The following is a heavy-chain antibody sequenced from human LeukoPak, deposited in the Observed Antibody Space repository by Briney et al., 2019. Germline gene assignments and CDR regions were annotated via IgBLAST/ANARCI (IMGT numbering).Heavy chain of an antibody. J-gene: IGHJ6*02. V-gene: IGHV3-7*01. CDR1: GLTFSSYW. CDR2: IKQDGSEK. CDR3: ASTYYDFWSGYPYGMDV. D-gene: IGHD3-3*01. Sequence: PGGSLRLSCAASGLTFSSYWMSWVRQAPGKGLEWVANIKQDGSEKYYVDSVKGRFTISRDNAKNSLYLQINSLRAEDTAVYYCASTYYDFWSGYPYGMDVWGQGTTVTVSS.